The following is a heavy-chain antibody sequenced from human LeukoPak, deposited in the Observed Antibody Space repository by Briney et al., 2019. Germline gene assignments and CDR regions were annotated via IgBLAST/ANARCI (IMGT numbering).Heavy chain of an antibody. D-gene: IGHD6-19*01. CDR3: AINSGWENYYYYYYMDV. CDR1: GDSISSSSYC. J-gene: IGHJ6*03. CDR2: IYYSGST. V-gene: IGHV4-39*01. Sequence: PAETLSLTCTVSGDSISSSSYCWGWIRQPPGKGLEWIGSIYYSGSTYYNPSLKSRVTISVDTSKNQFSLNLSSVTAADTAVYYCAINSGWENYYYYYYMDVWGKGTTVTVSS.